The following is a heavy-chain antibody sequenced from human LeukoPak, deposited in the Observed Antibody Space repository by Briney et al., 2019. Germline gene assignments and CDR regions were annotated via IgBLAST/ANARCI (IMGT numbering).Heavy chain of an antibody. J-gene: IGHJ6*03. CDR2: IIPIFGTA. V-gene: IGHV1-69*13. Sequence: GASVKVSCKASGGTFSSYAISWVRQAPGQGLEWMGGIIPIFGTANYAQKFQGRVTITADESTSTAYMELSSLRSEDTAVYYCAIAAAGILPPYYYMDVWGKGTTVTVSS. D-gene: IGHD6-13*01. CDR3: AIAAAGILPPYYYMDV. CDR1: GGTFSSYA.